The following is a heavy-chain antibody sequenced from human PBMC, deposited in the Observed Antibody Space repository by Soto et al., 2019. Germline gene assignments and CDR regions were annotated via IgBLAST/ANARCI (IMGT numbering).Heavy chain of an antibody. CDR2: INPNSGGT. Sequence: ASVKVSCKASGYTFTGYYMHWVRQAPGQGLEWMGCINPNSGGTNYAQKFQGWVTMTRDTSISTAYMELSSLRSDDTAVYYCARAYSNYFSYYYGMHVWGQGTTVTVSS. V-gene: IGHV1-2*04. D-gene: IGHD4-4*01. CDR3: ARAYSNYFSYYYGMHV. J-gene: IGHJ6*02. CDR1: GYTFTGYY.